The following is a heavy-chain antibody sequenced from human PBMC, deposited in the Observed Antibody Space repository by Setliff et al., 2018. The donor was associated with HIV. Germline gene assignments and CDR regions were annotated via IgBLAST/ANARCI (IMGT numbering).Heavy chain of an antibody. CDR1: GFSFSNYW. D-gene: IGHD6-19*01. CDR3: ARDPPSWQWLFDY. V-gene: IGHV3-7*03. Sequence: GGSLRLSCAASGFSFSNYWMNWVRQVPGKGLEWVANINQDGSEKKYVDSMKGRLTISRDNAKNTLYLQMNSLRAEDTAVYYCARDPPSWQWLFDYWGQGALVTVSS. CDR2: INQDGSEK. J-gene: IGHJ4*02.